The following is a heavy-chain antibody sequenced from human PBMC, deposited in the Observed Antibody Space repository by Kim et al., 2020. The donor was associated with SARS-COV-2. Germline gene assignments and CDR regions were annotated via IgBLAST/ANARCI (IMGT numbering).Heavy chain of an antibody. CDR2: IYSGGSST. CDR3: AKARWDLDDYGDGGVVDY. V-gene: IGHV3-23*03. D-gene: IGHD4-17*01. Sequence: GGSLRLSCAASGFTFSSYAMSWVRQAPGKGLEWVSVIYSGGSSTYYADSVKGRFTISRDNSKNTLYLQMNSLRAEDTAVYYCAKARWDLDDYGDGGVVDYWGQGTLVTVSS. J-gene: IGHJ4*02. CDR1: GFTFSSYA.